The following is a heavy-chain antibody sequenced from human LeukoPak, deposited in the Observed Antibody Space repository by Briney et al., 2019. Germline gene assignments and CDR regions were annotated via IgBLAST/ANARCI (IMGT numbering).Heavy chain of an antibody. Sequence: GGSLRLSCVGSGFTFGSYWMSRVRQAPGKGLEWVANIKHDGSDHYYADSVAGRFTISRDNAKNSLYLEMSSLRDEDAAVYFCVRHPGSYNVLTGYSYYFDYWGQGTLVTVSS. CDR3: VRHPGSYNVLTGYSYYFDY. D-gene: IGHD3-9*01. V-gene: IGHV3-7*01. CDR1: GFTFGSYW. CDR2: IKHDGSDH. J-gene: IGHJ4*02.